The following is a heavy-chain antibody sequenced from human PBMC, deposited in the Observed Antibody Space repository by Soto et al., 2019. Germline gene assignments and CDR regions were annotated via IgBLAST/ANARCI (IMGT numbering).Heavy chain of an antibody. CDR2: INPSGAST. Sequence: QVQLVQSGAEVKQPGASVKVSCKASGFTFSRYYMHWIRQAPGQGLEWMGIINPSGASTNYAQKFQGRVTLTRDTAMSTVSMEVSSLRSADTAVYYCARDNSESNSGWFDPWGQGHLVTVSS. D-gene: IGHD1-26*01. CDR3: ARDNSESNSGWFDP. V-gene: IGHV1-46*03. J-gene: IGHJ5*02. CDR1: GFTFSRYY.